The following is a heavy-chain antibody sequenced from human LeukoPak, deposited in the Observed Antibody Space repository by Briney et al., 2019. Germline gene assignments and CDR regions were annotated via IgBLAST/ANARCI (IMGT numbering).Heavy chain of an antibody. CDR2: ISSSSSYT. CDR1: GFTFSDYY. CDR3: ARFYAPDRRYFDY. D-gene: IGHD3-16*01. Sequence: PGGSLRLSCAASGFTFSDYYMSWIRQAPGKGLEWVSYISSSSSYTNYADSVKGRFTISRDNAKNSLYLQMNSLRAEDTAAYYCARFYAPDRRYFDYWGQGTLVTVSS. V-gene: IGHV3-11*03. J-gene: IGHJ4*02.